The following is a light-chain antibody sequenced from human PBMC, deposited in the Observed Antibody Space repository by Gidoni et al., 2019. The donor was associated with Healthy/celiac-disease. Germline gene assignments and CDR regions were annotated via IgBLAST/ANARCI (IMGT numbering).Light chain of an antibody. CDR3: QQYNSYSFT. J-gene: IGKJ3*01. Sequence: DIQMTQSPSTLSASVGDRVTITCRASQSISSWLAWYQQKPGKAPQLLIYKAYSLESGVPSRFSGSGSGTEFTLTISSLQPDDFATYYCQQYNSYSFTFGPGTKVDIK. CDR2: KAY. V-gene: IGKV1-5*03. CDR1: QSISSW.